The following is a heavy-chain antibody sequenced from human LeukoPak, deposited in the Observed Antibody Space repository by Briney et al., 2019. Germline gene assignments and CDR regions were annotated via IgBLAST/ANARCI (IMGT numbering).Heavy chain of an antibody. J-gene: IGHJ4*02. D-gene: IGHD4-23*01. CDR2: ISYDGSNK. Sequence: GRSLRLSCAASGFTFSSYAMHWVRQAPGKGLEGVAVISYDGSNKYYADSVKGRFTISRDNSKNTLYLQMNSLRAEDTAVYYCAKMRGPTVASAFDYWGQGTLVTVSS. V-gene: IGHV3-30-3*02. CDR1: GFTFSSYA. CDR3: AKMRGPTVASAFDY.